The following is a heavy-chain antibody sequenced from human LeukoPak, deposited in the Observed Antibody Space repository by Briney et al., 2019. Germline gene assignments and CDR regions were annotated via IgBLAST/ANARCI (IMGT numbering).Heavy chain of an antibody. V-gene: IGHV1-69*05. D-gene: IGHD6-6*01. J-gene: IGHJ4*02. CDR2: IIPIFGTA. Sequence: GASVKVSCKASGYTFTSYGISWVRQAPGQGLEWMGGIIPIFGTANYAQKFQGRVTITTDESTSTAYMELSSLRSEDTAVYYCALLGGGSSSSTFDYWGQGTLVTVSS. CDR1: GYTFTSYG. CDR3: ALLGGGSSSSTFDY.